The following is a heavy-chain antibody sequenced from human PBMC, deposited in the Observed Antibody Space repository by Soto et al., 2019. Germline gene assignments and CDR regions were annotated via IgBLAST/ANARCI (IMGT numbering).Heavy chain of an antibody. CDR2: IIPILGIA. Sequence: QVQLVQSGAEVKKPGSSVKVSCKASGGTFSSYTISWVRQAPGQGLEWMGRIIPILGIANYAQKFQGRVTITADKSTSTAYMELSSLRSEDTAVYYCAYYPRGRYSSFDYWGQGTLVTVSS. D-gene: IGHD1-26*01. V-gene: IGHV1-69*02. CDR1: GGTFSSYT. J-gene: IGHJ4*02. CDR3: AYYPRGRYSSFDY.